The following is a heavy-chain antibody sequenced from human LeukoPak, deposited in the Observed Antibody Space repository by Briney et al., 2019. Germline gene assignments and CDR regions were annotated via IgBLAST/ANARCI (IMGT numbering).Heavy chain of an antibody. V-gene: IGHV3-23*01. CDR1: GFTVSSYA. CDR2: TSGSGGST. Sequence: PAGSLRFSCAASGFTVSSYAMSWVRQAPGKGLEWVSGTSGSGGSTFYEDSVKGRFTISRDNSKNTLYLQMTGLRAEDTGVNYCASGGSGSDLYYWGQGTLVTVSS. J-gene: IGHJ4*02. CDR3: ASGGSGSDLYY. D-gene: IGHD3-10*01.